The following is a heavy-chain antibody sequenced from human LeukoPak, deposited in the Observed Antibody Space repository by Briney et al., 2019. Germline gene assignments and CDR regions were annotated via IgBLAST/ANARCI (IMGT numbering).Heavy chain of an antibody. CDR3: ARENTVTTLSPDY. Sequence: PGGSLRLSCAASGLTFSSYWMSWVRQAPGKGLEWVANIKQDGSEKYYVDSVKGRFTISRDNAKNSLYLQMNSLRAEDTAVYYCARENTVTTLSPDYWGQGTLVTVSS. D-gene: IGHD4-11*01. J-gene: IGHJ4*02. CDR2: IKQDGSEK. CDR1: GLTFSSYW. V-gene: IGHV3-7*01.